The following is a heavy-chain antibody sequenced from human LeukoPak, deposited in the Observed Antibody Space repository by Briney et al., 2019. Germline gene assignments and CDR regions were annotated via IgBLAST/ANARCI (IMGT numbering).Heavy chain of an antibody. D-gene: IGHD2-2*01. J-gene: IGHJ6*03. Sequence: ASVKVSCKASGYTFTGYYMHWVRQAPGQGLEWMGWINPNSGGTNYAQKFQGRVTMTRDTSISTAYMELSRLRSDDTAVYYCARGALRYQLLVRFHYYMDVWGKGTTVTISS. CDR1: GYTFTGYY. CDR2: INPNSGGT. CDR3: ARGALRYQLLVRFHYYMDV. V-gene: IGHV1-2*02.